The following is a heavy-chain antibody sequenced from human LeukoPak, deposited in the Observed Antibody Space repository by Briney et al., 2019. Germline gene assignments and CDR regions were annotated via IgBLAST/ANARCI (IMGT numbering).Heavy chain of an antibody. J-gene: IGHJ3*02. CDR1: GYTFTGYY. V-gene: IGHV1-2*02. CDR3: ARYLVSNSGYDLSAFDI. Sequence: ASVKVSCKASGYTFTGYYMHWVRQAPGQGLEWMGWINPNSGGTNYAQKFQGRVTMTRDTSISTASMELIRLTSDDTAVYYCARYLVSNSGYDLSAFDIWGQGTMVTVSS. CDR2: INPNSGGT. D-gene: IGHD5-12*01.